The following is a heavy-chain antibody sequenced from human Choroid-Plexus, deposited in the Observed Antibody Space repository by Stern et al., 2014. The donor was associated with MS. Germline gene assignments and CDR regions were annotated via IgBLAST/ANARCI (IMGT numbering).Heavy chain of an antibody. CDR1: GFRFSTYA. D-gene: IGHD6-19*01. CDR3: AKWPHHIAVAGTRYFQH. Sequence: EVQLVPSGGGLEQPGGSLRLSCGASGFRFSTYAMSWVRQTPGKGLQWVSVISGRVGPTYSADSVKGRFTISTDTSKNPLYLQMDSLRSDDTAVYYCAKWPHHIAVAGTRYFQHWGQGTLVTVSS. V-gene: IGHV3-23*04. J-gene: IGHJ1*01. CDR2: ISGRVGPT.